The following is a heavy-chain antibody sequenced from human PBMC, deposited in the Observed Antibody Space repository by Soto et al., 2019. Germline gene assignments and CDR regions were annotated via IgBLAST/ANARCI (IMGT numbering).Heavy chain of an antibody. Sequence: SETLSLTCTVSGGSISSYYWSWIRQPPGKGLEWIGYIYYSGSTNYNPSLKSRVTISVDTSKNQFSLKLSSVTAADTAVYYCARHGDYYYYGMDVWGQGTTVTVS. CDR2: IYYSGST. CDR3: ARHGDYYYYGMDV. V-gene: IGHV4-59*01. CDR1: GGSISSYY. D-gene: IGHD4-17*01. J-gene: IGHJ6*02.